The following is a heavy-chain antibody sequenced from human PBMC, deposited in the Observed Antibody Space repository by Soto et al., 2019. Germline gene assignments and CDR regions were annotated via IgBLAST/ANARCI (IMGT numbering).Heavy chain of an antibody. J-gene: IGHJ5*02. CDR2: IWYDGSNR. Sequence: QVQLVESGGGVVQPGRSLRLSCAASGFVFDTYGMHWVRQAPGKGLEWVADIWYDGSNRNYADSVKGRFTISRDNSKNTLYLQMTSLRAEDTAVYFCARPWNADWFDPWGQGPLVIFSS. D-gene: IGHD1-1*01. V-gene: IGHV3-33*01. CDR3: ARPWNADWFDP. CDR1: GFVFDTYG.